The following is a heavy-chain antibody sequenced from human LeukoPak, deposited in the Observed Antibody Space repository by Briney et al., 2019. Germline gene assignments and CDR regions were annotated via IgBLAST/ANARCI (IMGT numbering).Heavy chain of an antibody. D-gene: IGHD1-1*01. Sequence: SETLSLTCTVSGGSISGYYWSWVRQPPGKGLEWIGYIYDSGTTNYNPSLKSRVTISEDTSKNQFSLKLTSVTAADTAVYYCAKKVESKWFDPWRQGTLVTVSS. CDR2: IYDSGTT. CDR3: AKKVESKWFDP. V-gene: IGHV4-59*01. CDR1: GGSISGYY. J-gene: IGHJ5*02.